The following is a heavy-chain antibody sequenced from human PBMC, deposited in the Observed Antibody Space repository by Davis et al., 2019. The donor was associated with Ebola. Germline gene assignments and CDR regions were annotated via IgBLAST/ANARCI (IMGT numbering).Heavy chain of an antibody. Sequence: PSETLSLTCAISGDSVSTTSTGWNWIRQSPSRGLEWLGRTYYSSKWYNDYAVSVESRIIINSDTSKNQLSLQLDSVTPEDTAVYYCARGWLRSGFDSWGQGTLVTVSS. CDR3: ARGWLRSGFDS. CDR1: GDSVSTTSTG. D-gene: IGHD5-12*01. V-gene: IGHV6-1*01. J-gene: IGHJ4*02. CDR2: TYYSSKWYN.